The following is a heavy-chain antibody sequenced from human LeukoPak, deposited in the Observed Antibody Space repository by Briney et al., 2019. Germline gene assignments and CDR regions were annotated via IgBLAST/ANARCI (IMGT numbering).Heavy chain of an antibody. V-gene: IGHV3-23*01. CDR2: ITGSGGST. CDR3: AKAYSSGWACFDY. D-gene: IGHD6-19*01. J-gene: IGHJ4*02. CDR1: GFIFSNYV. Sequence: GGSLRLSCTASGFIFSNYVMSWVRPAPGKGLECVSSITGSGGSTYYADSVRGRFTISRDNSKNSLYLQMNSLSAEDTAEYYCAKAYSSGWACFDYWGQGALVTVSA.